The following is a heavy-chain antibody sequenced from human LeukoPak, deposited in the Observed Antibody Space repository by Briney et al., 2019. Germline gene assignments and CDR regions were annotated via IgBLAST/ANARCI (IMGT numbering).Heavy chain of an antibody. CDR2: ISGSGGST. J-gene: IGHJ4*02. Sequence: GGSLRLSCAASGFTFSSYSMSWVRQAPGKGLEWVSAISGSGGSTYYADSVKGRFTISRDNSKNTLYLQMNSLRAEDTAVYYCAKQQYYYDSSGYFDYWGQGTLVTVSS. CDR3: AKQQYYYDSSGYFDY. D-gene: IGHD3-22*01. V-gene: IGHV3-23*01. CDR1: GFTFSSYS.